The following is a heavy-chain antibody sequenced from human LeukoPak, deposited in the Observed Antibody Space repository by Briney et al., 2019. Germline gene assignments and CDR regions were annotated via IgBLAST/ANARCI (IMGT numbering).Heavy chain of an antibody. D-gene: IGHD5-18*01. CDR3: AKGGHSYGPDYFDY. J-gene: IGHJ4*02. V-gene: IGHV3-23*01. Sequence: GGSLRLPCAASGFTFSSYAMSWVRQAPGKGXXWVSAISGSGGSTYYADSVKGRFTISRDNSKNTLYLQMNSLRAEDTAVYYCAKGGHSYGPDYFDYWGQGTLVTVSS. CDR1: GFTFSSYA. CDR2: ISGSGGST.